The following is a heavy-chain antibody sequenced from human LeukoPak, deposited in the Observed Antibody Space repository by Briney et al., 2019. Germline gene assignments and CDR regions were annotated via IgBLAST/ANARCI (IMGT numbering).Heavy chain of an antibody. CDR3: TAELYDFWSGYNAFDI. Sequence: PGGSLRLSCAASGFTFSNAWMSWVRQAPGKGLGWVGRIKSKTDGGTTDYSAPVKGRFTISRDDSKTTLYLQMNSLKTEDTAVYYCTAELYDFWSGYNAFDIWGQGTMVTVSS. D-gene: IGHD3-3*01. CDR1: GFTFSNAW. CDR2: IKSKTDGGTT. V-gene: IGHV3-15*01. J-gene: IGHJ3*02.